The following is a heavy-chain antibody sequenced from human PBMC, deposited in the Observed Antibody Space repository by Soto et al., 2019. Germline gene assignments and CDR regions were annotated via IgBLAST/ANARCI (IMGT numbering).Heavy chain of an antibody. J-gene: IGHJ5*02. D-gene: IGHD2-15*01. Sequence: GGSLRLSCAASGFTFSSYSMNWVRQAPGKGLEWVSYISSSSSTIYYADSVKGRFTISRDNAKNSLYLQMNSLRAEDTAVYYCAGVYCSGGSCRAWFDPWGQGTLVTVSS. CDR1: GFTFSSYS. V-gene: IGHV3-48*01. CDR2: ISSSSSTI. CDR3: AGVYCSGGSCRAWFDP.